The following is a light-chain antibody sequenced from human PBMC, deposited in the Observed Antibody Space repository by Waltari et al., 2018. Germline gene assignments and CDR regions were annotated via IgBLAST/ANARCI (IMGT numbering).Light chain of an antibody. CDR3: LEHDNFPTHT. Sequence: ETTLTQSPAFMSATPRDKVNISCRASQDIDDEMNWYQQKQGEGAIFIIQEATTLVPGIPPRFSGSGYGTDFTLTINNIQSEDVASYFCLEHDNFPTHTFGQGTKLEIK. J-gene: IGKJ2*01. CDR2: EAT. V-gene: IGKV5-2*01. CDR1: QDIDDE.